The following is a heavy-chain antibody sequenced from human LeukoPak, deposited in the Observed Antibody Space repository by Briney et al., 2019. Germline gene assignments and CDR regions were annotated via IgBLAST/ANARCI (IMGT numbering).Heavy chain of an antibody. J-gene: IGHJ4*02. CDR2: INHSGST. CDR1: GGSISSYY. V-gene: IGHV4-34*01. D-gene: IGHD3-3*01. Sequence: PSETLSLTCTVSGGSISSYYWSRIRQPPGKGLEWIGEINHSGSTNYNPSLKSRVTISVDTSKNQFSLKLSSVTAADTAVYYCARERSMYYDFWSGRNTPYYFDYWGQGTLVTVSS. CDR3: ARERSMYYDFWSGRNTPYYFDY.